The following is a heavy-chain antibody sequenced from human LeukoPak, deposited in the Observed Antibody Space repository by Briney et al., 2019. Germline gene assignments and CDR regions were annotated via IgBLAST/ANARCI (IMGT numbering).Heavy chain of an antibody. V-gene: IGHV3-53*01. D-gene: IGHD4-23*01. CDR3: ARWPGNSYDF. CDR1: GFTFSTYS. Sequence: PGGSLRLSCAVSGFTFSTYSMNWVRQAPGKGLEWVSFIYSDGNTKYADSVQGRFTISRDNSKNTLYLQMNSLRAEDTAMYYCARWPGNSYDFWGQGTLVTVSS. J-gene: IGHJ4*02. CDR2: IYSDGNT.